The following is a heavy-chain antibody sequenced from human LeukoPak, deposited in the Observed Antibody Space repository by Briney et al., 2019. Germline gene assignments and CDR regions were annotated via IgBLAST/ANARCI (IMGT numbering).Heavy chain of an antibody. V-gene: IGHV4-59*08. CDR3: AGHGGAAAGGAWFDP. Sequence: SETLSLTCTVSGGSISSYYWSWIRQPPGKGLEWIGYIYYSGSTNYNPSLKSRVTISVDTSKNQFSLKLSSVTAADTAVYYCAGHGGAAAGGAWFDPWGQGTLVTVSS. D-gene: IGHD6-13*01. CDR2: IYYSGST. CDR1: GGSISSYY. J-gene: IGHJ5*02.